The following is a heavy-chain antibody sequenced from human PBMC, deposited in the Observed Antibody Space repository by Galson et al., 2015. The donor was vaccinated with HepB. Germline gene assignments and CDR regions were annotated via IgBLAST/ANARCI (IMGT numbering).Heavy chain of an antibody. CDR2: ISRSGDTI. CDR1: GFPFSDYY. V-gene: IGHV3-11*01. J-gene: IGHJ4*02. CDR3: ARYWSGWGYYFDN. D-gene: IGHD3-3*01. Sequence: SLRLSCAASGFPFSDYYMSWVRQAPGKGLEWVSYISRSGDTIYYADSVKGRFTISRDNARNSLYLQMNSLGAEDTAVYYCARYWSGWGYYFDNWGQGALVTVSS.